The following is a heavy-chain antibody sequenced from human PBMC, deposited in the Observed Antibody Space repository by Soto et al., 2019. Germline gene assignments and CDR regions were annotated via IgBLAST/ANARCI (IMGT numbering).Heavy chain of an antibody. CDR3: ARSLVCIGGGCAAPSYYYGRDG. J-gene: IGHJ6*04. D-gene: IGHD3-16*01. V-gene: IGHV5-51*01. Sequence: HGESLKISCKGSGYSFTSYWIGWARQMPGKGLEWMGIIYPGDSDTRYSPSFQGQVTISADKSISTAYLQWSSLKASDTAMYYWARSLVCIGGGCAAPSYYYGRDGGGKGTRAT. CDR2: IYPGDSDT. CDR1: GYSFTSYW.